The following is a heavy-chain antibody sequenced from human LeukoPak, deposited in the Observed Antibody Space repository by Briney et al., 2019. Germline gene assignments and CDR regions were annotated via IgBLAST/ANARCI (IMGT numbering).Heavy chain of an antibody. CDR2: IIPIFGTA. CDR3: AREVPHDSSGYHQWYFDY. CDR1: GGTFSSYA. D-gene: IGHD3-22*01. Sequence: SVKVSCKASGGTFSSYAISWVRQAPGQGLEWMGGIIPIFGTANYAQKFQGRVTITADESTSTAYMELSSLRSEDTAVYYCAREVPHDSSGYHQWYFDYWGQGTLVTVSS. V-gene: IGHV1-69*13. J-gene: IGHJ4*02.